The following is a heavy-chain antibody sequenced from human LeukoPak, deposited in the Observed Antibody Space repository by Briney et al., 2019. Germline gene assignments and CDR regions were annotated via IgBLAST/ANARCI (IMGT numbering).Heavy chain of an antibody. V-gene: IGHV4-34*01. CDR2: INHSGST. D-gene: IGHD2-2*01. Sequence: SETLSLTCAVYGGSFSGYYWSWIRQPPGKGLEWIGEINHSGSTNYNPSLKSRVTISVDTSKNQFSLKLSSVTAADTAVYYCARGGAPRYCSSTSCYSVGYYMDVWGKGITVTVSS. CDR3: ARGGAPRYCSSTSCYSVGYYMDV. CDR1: GGSFSGYY. J-gene: IGHJ6*03.